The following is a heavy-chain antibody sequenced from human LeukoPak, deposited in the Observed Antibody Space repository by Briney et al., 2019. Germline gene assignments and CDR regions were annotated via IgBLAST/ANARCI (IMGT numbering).Heavy chain of an antibody. J-gene: IGHJ4*02. CDR1: GFTFGNYG. CDR3: ARGRSNYVLDY. D-gene: IGHD4-11*01. V-gene: IGHV4-34*01. Sequence: GSLRLSCAASGFTFGNYGMSWIRQPPGKGLEWIGEINHSGSTNYNPSLKSRVTISVDTSKNQFSLKLSSVTAADTAVYYCARGRSNYVLDYWGQGTLVTVSS. CDR2: INHSGST.